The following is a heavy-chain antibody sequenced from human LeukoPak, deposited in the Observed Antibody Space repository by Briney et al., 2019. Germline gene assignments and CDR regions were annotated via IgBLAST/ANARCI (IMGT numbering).Heavy chain of an antibody. CDR3: ARAYSSSWYGALDY. CDR2: ISFDGSNK. Sequence: PGGSLRLSCAASGFTFSNYAMHWVRQAPGKGLEWVAVISFDGSNKYYADSVKGRFTISRDNSKNTLYLQMNSLSTEDTAVYYCARAYSSSWYGALDYWGQGTLVTVSS. J-gene: IGHJ4*02. V-gene: IGHV3-30-3*01. D-gene: IGHD6-13*01. CDR1: GFTFSNYA.